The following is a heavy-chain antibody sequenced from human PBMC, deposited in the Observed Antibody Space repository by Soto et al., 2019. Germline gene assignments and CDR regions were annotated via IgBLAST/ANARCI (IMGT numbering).Heavy chain of an antibody. D-gene: IGHD3-22*01. CDR2: IYNSGST. Sequence: SETLSLTCTVSGASISGDYWSWFRQPPGKGLEWIGYIYNSGSTNYNPSLKSRVTISVDTSKNQISLKLSSVTAADTAVYYCARVTYYYDSSGYYTRYFQYWGQGTLVTVS. V-gene: IGHV4-59*01. CDR1: GASISGDY. CDR3: ARVTYYYDSSGYYTRYFQY. J-gene: IGHJ1*01.